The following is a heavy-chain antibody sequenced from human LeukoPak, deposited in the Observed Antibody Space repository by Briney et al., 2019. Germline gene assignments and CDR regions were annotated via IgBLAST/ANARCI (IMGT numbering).Heavy chain of an antibody. CDR3: ARGVTYYYYMDV. CDR1: GFTFSTYW. CDR2: IKPDGSDQ. V-gene: IGHV3-7*01. J-gene: IGHJ6*03. D-gene: IGHD2-21*02. Sequence: GGSLRLSCAASGFTFSTYWMSWVRQTPGEGLEWLANIKPDGSDQYYVDSVRGRFTISRDNAENSLYLQMNSLRAEDTAVYYCARGVTYYYYMDVWGKGTTVTVSS.